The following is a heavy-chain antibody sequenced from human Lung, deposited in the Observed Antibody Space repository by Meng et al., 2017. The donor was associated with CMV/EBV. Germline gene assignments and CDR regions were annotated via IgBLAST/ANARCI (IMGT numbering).Heavy chain of an antibody. Sequence: QVQVGQAGGEVKKPGASVKVSCKASGYTLTTFGINWVRQAPGQGLEWMGWINAYNGDTNYAQTLQGRVTMTTDTSTSTAYMELRSLRSDDTAVYYCARVEVGITSGDYWGQGTLVTVSS. CDR1: GYTLTTFG. CDR3: ARVEVGITSGDY. V-gene: IGHV1-18*01. CDR2: INAYNGDT. J-gene: IGHJ4*02. D-gene: IGHD1-26*01.